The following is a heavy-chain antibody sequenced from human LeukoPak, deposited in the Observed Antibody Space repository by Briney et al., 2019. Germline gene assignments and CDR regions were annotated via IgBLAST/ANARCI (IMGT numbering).Heavy chain of an antibody. V-gene: IGHV4-39*07. CDR3: ARLTGTYYYYYMDV. D-gene: IGHD1-7*01. Sequence: SETLSLTCTVSGDSISSSCCSWGWIRQPPGKGLEWIGSAHYSGSTYYNPSLKSRVTISVDTSKNQFSLKLSSVTAADTAVYYCARLTGTYYYYYMDVWGNGTTVTVSS. J-gene: IGHJ6*03. CDR2: AHYSGST. CDR1: GDSISSSCCS.